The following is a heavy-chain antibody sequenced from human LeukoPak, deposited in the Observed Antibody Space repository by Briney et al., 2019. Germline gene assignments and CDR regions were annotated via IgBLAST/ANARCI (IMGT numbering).Heavy chain of an antibody. CDR2: INPSGGST. CDR1: GYTFTGYY. Sequence: ASVKVSCKASGYTFTGYYMHWVRQAPGQGLEWMGIINPSGGSTSYAQKFQGRVTMTRDTSTSTVYMELSSLRPEDTAVYYCATPIAVAGGGGTDAFDIWGQGTMVTVSS. CDR3: ATPIAVAGGGGTDAFDI. V-gene: IGHV1-46*01. D-gene: IGHD6-19*01. J-gene: IGHJ3*02.